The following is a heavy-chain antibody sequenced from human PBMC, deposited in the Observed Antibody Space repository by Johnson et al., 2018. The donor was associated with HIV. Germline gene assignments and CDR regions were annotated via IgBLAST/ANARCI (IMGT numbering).Heavy chain of an antibody. CDR3: ARIRPANWGVNDAFDI. V-gene: IGHV3-11*04. Sequence: MLLVESGGGVVQPGRSLRLSCVASGFTFSDYYMSWVRQAPGKGLEWVSYISNSGRTIYSADAVQGRFTISRDNAKNSLYVQMNSLRVEDTAVYYCARIRPANWGVNDAFDIWGQGTMVTVSS. D-gene: IGHD7-27*01. CDR2: ISNSGRTI. CDR1: GFTFSDYY. J-gene: IGHJ3*02.